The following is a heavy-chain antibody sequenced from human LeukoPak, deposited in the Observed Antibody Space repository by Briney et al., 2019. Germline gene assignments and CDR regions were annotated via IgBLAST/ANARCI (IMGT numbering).Heavy chain of an antibody. Sequence: PSETLSLTCTVSGYSISSGYYWGWIRQPPGKGLEWIGSIYHSGSTYYNPSLKSRLTMSVDTSKNQFSLKLSSVTAADTAVYYCASRKLGNDYWGQGTLVTVSS. V-gene: IGHV4-38-2*02. CDR3: ASRKLGNDY. J-gene: IGHJ4*02. CDR1: GYSISSGYY. D-gene: IGHD7-27*01. CDR2: IYHSGST.